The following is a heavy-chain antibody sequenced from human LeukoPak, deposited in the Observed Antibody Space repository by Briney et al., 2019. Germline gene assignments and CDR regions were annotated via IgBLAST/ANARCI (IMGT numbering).Heavy chain of an antibody. D-gene: IGHD3-22*01. V-gene: IGHV5-51*01. CDR1: GYSFTSYW. J-gene: IGHJ5*02. CDR3: ARRYYYDSSGPTLYNWFDP. CDR2: IYPGDSDT. Sequence: GESLKISCKGSGYSFTSYWIGWARQMPGRGLEWMGIIYPGDSDTRYSPSFQGQVTISADKSISTAYLQWSSLKASDTAMYYCARRYYYDSSGPTLYNWFDPWGQEALVTVSS.